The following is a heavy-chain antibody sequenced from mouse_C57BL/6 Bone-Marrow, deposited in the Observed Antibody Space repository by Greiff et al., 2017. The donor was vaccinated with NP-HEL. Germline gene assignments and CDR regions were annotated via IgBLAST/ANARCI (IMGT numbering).Heavy chain of an antibody. CDR3: ARGGYYGNYDWFAY. D-gene: IGHD2-1*01. Sequence: VKLVESGAELARPGASVKLSCKASGYTFTSYGISWVKQRTGQGLEWIGEIYPRSGNTYYNEKFKGKATLTADKSSSTAYMELRSLTSEDSAVYFCARGGYYGNYDWFAYWGQGTLVTVSA. J-gene: IGHJ3*01. CDR2: IYPRSGNT. CDR1: GYTFTSYG. V-gene: IGHV1-81*01.